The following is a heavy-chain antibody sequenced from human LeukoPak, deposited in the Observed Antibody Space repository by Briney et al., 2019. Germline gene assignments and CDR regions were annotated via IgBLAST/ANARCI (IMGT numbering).Heavy chain of an antibody. CDR3: AKDEARGVGVDY. Sequence: GRSLRLSCAASGFTFSSYAMHWVRQAPGKGLEWVAVISYDGSNKYYADSVKGRFTISRDNSKNTLYLQMNSLRAEDTAVYYCAKDEARGVGVDYWGQGTLVTVSS. V-gene: IGHV3-30-3*01. CDR2: ISYDGSNK. CDR1: GFTFSSYA. D-gene: IGHD3-10*01. J-gene: IGHJ4*02.